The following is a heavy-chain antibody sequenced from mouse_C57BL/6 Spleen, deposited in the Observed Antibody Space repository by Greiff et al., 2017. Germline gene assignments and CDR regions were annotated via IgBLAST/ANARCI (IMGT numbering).Heavy chain of an antibody. CDR3: ARSNYYGSSYYAMDY. V-gene: IGHV1-69*01. CDR2: IDPSDSYT. J-gene: IGHJ4*01. Sequence: QVQLKQPGAELVMPGASVKLSCTASGYTFTSYWMHWVQQRPGQGLEWIGEIDPSDSYTTYNQQFKGKSTLTVDNSSSTDYMQLSRLTSVDSAVYDCARSNYYGSSYYAMDYWGQGTSVTVSS. D-gene: IGHD1-1*01. CDR1: GYTFTSYW.